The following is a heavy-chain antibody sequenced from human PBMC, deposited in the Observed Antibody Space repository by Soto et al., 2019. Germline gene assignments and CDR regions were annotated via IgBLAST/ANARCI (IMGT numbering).Heavy chain of an antibody. CDR2: INHSGST. D-gene: IGHD4-17*01. V-gene: IGHV4-34*01. CDR1: GGSFRGYY. CDR3: ARVGVATVTTDAFDI. Sequence: PSDTLSLTCAVYGGSFRGYYWSWIRQPPGKGLEWIGEINHSGSTNYNPSLKSRVTISVDTSKNQFSLQLSSVTAADTAVYYCARVGVATVTTDAFDIWGQGTMVTVSS. J-gene: IGHJ3*02.